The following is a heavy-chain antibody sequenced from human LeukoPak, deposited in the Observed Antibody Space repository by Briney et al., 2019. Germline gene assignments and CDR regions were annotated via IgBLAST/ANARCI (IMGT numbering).Heavy chain of an antibody. CDR2: MNPNSGNT. J-gene: IGHJ4*02. D-gene: IGHD1-26*01. CDR1: GHTFTSYD. CDR3: ARGRITVGATVY. V-gene: IGHV1-8*01. Sequence: GASVKVSCKASGHTFTSYDINWVRQATGQGLEWMGWMNPNSGNTGYAQKFQGRVTMTRNTSISTAYMELSSLRSEDTAVYYCARGRITVGATVYWGQGTLVTVSS.